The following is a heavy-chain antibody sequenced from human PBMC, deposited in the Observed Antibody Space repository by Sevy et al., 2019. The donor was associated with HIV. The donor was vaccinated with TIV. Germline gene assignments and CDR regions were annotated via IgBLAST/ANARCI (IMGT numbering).Heavy chain of an antibody. CDR3: AATYYYDSSGYRNFDAFDI. CDR1: GGTFSSYA. J-gene: IGHJ3*02. Sequence: ASVKVSCKASGGTFSSYAISWVRQAPGQGLEWMGGIIPIFGTANYAQKFQGRVTITADESTSTAYMELSSLRSEETAVYYCAATYYYDSSGYRNFDAFDIWGQGTMVTVSS. D-gene: IGHD3-22*01. V-gene: IGHV1-69*13. CDR2: IIPIFGTA.